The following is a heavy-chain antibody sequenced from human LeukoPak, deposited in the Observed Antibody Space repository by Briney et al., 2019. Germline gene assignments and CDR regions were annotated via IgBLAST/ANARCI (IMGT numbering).Heavy chain of an antibody. Sequence: PGGSLRLSCAASGFTFSSYGMHWVRQAPGKGLDWVAVVSHDGRKAYYADSVKGRFTISRDNSKNTLNLQMNSLRDEDTAVYYCAKEVSPRVATSLDLWGQGTLVTVSS. J-gene: IGHJ4*02. CDR3: AKEVSPRVATSLDL. D-gene: IGHD5-24*01. CDR2: VSHDGRKA. V-gene: IGHV3-30*18. CDR1: GFTFSSYG.